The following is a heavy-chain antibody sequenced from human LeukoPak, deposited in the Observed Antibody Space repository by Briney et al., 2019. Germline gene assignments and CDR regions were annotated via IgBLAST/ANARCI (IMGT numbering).Heavy chain of an antibody. V-gene: IGHV1-2*02. CDR1: GYTFTGYY. CDR2: INPNSGGT. Sequence: ASVKVSCKASGYTFTGYYMHWVRQAPGQGLEWMGWINPNSGGTNYAQKFQGRVTMTRDTSTSTVYMELSSLRSEDTAVYYCARVGWFGEKYFQHWGQGTLVTVSS. D-gene: IGHD3-10*01. J-gene: IGHJ1*01. CDR3: ARVGWFGEKYFQH.